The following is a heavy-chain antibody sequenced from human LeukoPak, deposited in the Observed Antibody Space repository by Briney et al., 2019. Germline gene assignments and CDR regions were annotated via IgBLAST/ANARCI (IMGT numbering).Heavy chain of an antibody. J-gene: IGHJ6*03. CDR3: ARAPRLNYGTYYNYYMDV. V-gene: IGHV4-61*02. Sequence: SETLSLTCTVSGGSISSASYYWGWVRQPAGKGLEWIGRVYTSGNTNYNPSLKSRVTISVDTSKNQFSLKLNSVTAADTAVYYCARAPRLNYGTYYNYYMDVWGKGTTVTVSS. CDR2: VYTSGNT. D-gene: IGHD4-17*01. CDR1: GGSISSASYY.